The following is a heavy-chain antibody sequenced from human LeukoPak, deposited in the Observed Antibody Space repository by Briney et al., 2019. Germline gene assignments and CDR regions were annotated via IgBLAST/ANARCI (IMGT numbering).Heavy chain of an antibody. D-gene: IGHD1-26*01. CDR3: VRDLGGRSGH. CDR1: GFTFSSYA. V-gene: IGHV3-30-3*01. Sequence: GRSLRLSCAASGFTFSSYAMHWVRQAPGKGLEWVAVISYDGSNKYYADSVKGRFTISRDNSKNTLYLQMNSLRAEDTAVYYCVRDLGGRSGHWGQGTLVTVSS. CDR2: ISYDGSNK. J-gene: IGHJ4*02.